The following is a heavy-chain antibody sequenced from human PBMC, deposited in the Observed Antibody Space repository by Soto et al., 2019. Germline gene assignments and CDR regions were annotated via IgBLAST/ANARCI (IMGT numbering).Heavy chain of an antibody. Sequence: ASVKVSCKASGYTFTSYDINWVRQATGQGLEWMGWMNPNSGNTGYAQKFQGRVTMTRNTSISTAYMELSSLRSEDTAVYYCARGLTPNYYGSGSRVPTSDYWGQGTLVTVSS. J-gene: IGHJ4*02. CDR2: MNPNSGNT. D-gene: IGHD3-10*01. V-gene: IGHV1-8*01. CDR3: ARGLTPNYYGSGSRVPTSDY. CDR1: GYTFTSYD.